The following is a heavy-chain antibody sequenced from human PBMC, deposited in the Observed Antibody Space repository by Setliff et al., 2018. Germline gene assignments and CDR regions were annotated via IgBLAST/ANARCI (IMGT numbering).Heavy chain of an antibody. J-gene: IGHJ4*02. D-gene: IGHD3-22*01. V-gene: IGHV4-34*01. CDR1: GGSFSGYY. Sequence: SETLSLTCAVYGGSFSGYYWSWIRQPPGKGLEWIGEINHSGSTNYNPSLKSRVTISVDTSKNQFSLKLSSVTAADTAVYYCASYYYDSSGSIDYWGQGTLVTVSS. CDR2: INHSGST. CDR3: ASYYYDSSGSIDY.